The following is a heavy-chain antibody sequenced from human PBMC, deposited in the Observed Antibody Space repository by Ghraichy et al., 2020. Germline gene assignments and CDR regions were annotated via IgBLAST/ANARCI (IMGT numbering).Heavy chain of an antibody. Sequence: GGSLRLSCAASGFTFSKYGMHWVRQAPGQGLEWVAVVSYDGSNKYYADSGRFTISRYNSKNTLYLQMNFLRPEDTAVYYCAKERDTSGYYSFRGDFYGMDVWGQGPTVTVPS. V-gene: IGHV3-30*18. D-gene: IGHD3-22*01. CDR1: GFTFSKYG. CDR2: VSYDGSNK. CDR3: AKERDTSGYYSFRGDFYGMDV. J-gene: IGHJ6*02.